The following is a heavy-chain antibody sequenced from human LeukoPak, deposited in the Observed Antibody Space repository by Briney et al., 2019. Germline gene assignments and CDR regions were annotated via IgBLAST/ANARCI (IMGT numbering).Heavy chain of an antibody. CDR2: ISGSGGRT. Sequence: GGSLRLSCAASGFTFSSYGMSWVRQAPGKGLEWVSAISGSGGRTYYADSVKGRFTISRDNSKNTLYLQMNSLRAEDTAVYHCANHFVGESIPFDYWGQGTLVTVSS. J-gene: IGHJ4*02. V-gene: IGHV3-23*01. CDR3: ANHFVGESIPFDY. D-gene: IGHD3-10*01. CDR1: GFTFSSYG.